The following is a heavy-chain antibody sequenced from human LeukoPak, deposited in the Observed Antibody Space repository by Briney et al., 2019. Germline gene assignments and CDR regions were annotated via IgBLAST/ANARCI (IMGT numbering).Heavy chain of an antibody. CDR2: IWYDGSNK. CDR1: GFTFSSYG. D-gene: IGHD2-2*01. J-gene: IGHJ6*02. CDR3: ARDGIVVVPAAMLHNYYYGMDV. V-gene: IGHV3-33*01. Sequence: GGSLRLSCAASGFTFSSYGTHWVRQAPGKGLEWVAVIWYDGSNKYYADSVKGRFTISRDNSKNTLYLQMNSLRAEDTAVYYCARDGIVVVPAAMLHNYYYGMDVWGQGTTVTVSS.